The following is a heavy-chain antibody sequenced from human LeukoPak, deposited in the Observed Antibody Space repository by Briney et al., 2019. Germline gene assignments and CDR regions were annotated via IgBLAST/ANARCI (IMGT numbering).Heavy chain of an antibody. D-gene: IGHD3-22*01. Sequence: GRSLRLSCGASGFTFSSYGMHWVRQAPGKGLEWVAVISNDGTNEYYADSVKGRFTISRDTSKNTLYLQMSSLRAEDTAVYYCAKYYYDITGYHNNISPWGQGTLVTVSS. J-gene: IGHJ5*02. V-gene: IGHV3-30*18. CDR2: ISNDGTNE. CDR1: GFTFSSYG. CDR3: AKYYYDITGYHNNISP.